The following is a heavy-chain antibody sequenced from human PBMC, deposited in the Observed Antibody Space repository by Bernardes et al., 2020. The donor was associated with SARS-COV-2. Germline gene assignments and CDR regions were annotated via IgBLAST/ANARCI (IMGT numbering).Heavy chain of an antibody. Sequence: GGSLRLSCAASGFTFSSYNMNWVRQAPGKGLEWVSSISSSSSYIYYADSVKGRFTISRDNAKNSLYLQMNSLRAEDTAVYYCARQGDGYNYYEGRGGMDGWGQGTTVTVSS. V-gene: IGHV3-21*01. J-gene: IGHJ6*02. CDR1: GFTFSSYN. D-gene: IGHD5-12*01. CDR2: ISSSSSYI. CDR3: ARQGDGYNYYEGRGGMDG.